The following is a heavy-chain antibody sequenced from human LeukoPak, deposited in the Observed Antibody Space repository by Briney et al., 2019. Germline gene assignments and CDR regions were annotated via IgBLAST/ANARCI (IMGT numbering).Heavy chain of an antibody. D-gene: IGHD3-22*01. CDR1: GFIFDSYS. CDR2: ISGSGDGT. J-gene: IGHJ3*02. V-gene: IGHV3-23*01. Sequence: GGSLRLSCAAPGFIFDSYSMNWVRQAPGKGLEWVSSISGSGDGTYYADSVKGRFTISRDNSKNTLYLQMNSLRAEDTAVYYCAKLSNYYDSSAYYRGSDAFAIWGQGTLVTVSS. CDR3: AKLSNYYDSSAYYRGSDAFAI.